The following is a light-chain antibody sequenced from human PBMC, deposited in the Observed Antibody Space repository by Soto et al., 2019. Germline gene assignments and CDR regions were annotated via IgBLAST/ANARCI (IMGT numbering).Light chain of an antibody. CDR3: QTWGTDTLV. V-gene: IGLV4-69*01. Sequence: QSVLTQSPSASASLGASVKLTCTLSSGHSSYAIAWHQQQPEKGPRYLMKLNSDGSHNKGDGIPDRFSGSSSGAERYLTISSLQSEDEADYYCQTWGTDTLVFGGGTKLTVL. J-gene: IGLJ2*01. CDR2: LNSDGSH. CDR1: SGHSSYA.